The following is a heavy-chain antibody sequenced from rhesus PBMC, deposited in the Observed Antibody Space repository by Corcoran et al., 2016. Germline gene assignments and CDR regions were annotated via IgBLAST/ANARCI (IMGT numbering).Heavy chain of an antibody. Sequence: QVQLQESGPGLVKPSETLSLTCAVSGYSISSGFYWAWIRQPPGKGLESIGYISGPGWTTYYNPSLKTSVTVSKYPSNNRFSLTLNSGSSADTAVYYCARRPGSASFDYWGQGVLVTVSS. CDR3: ARRPGSASFDY. CDR2: ISGPGWTT. D-gene: IGHD4-29*01. V-gene: IGHV4-99*01. J-gene: IGHJ4*01. CDR1: GYSISSGFY.